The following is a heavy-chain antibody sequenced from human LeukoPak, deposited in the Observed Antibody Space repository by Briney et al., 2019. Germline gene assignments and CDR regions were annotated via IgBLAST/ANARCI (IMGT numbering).Heavy chain of an antibody. CDR3: AREGEEESYYGSGSYSYFDY. J-gene: IGHJ4*02. CDR1: GGSFSGYY. CDR2: INHSGST. V-gene: IGHV4-34*01. D-gene: IGHD3-10*01. Sequence: SETLSLTCAVYGGSFSGYYWSWIRQPPGKGLEWIGEINHSGSTNYNPSLKSRVTMSVDTSKNQFSLKLSSVTAADTAVYYCAREGEEESYYGSGSYSYFDYWGQGTLVTVSS.